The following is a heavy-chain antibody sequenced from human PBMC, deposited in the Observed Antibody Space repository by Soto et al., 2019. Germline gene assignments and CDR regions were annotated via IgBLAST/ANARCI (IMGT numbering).Heavy chain of an antibody. V-gene: IGHV1-69*13. Sequence: ASVKVSCKASGGTFSSYAISWVRQAPGQGLEWMGGIIPIFGTANYAQKFQGRVTITADESTSTAYMELSSLRSEDTAVYYCATYKPARFLDCIWGQGTMVTVSS. CDR1: GGTFSSYA. D-gene: IGHD2-2*01. J-gene: IGHJ3*02. CDR3: ATYKPARFLDCI. CDR2: IIPIFGTA.